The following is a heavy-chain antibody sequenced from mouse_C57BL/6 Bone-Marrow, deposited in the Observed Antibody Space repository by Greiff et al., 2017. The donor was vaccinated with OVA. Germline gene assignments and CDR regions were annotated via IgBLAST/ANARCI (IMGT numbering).Heavy chain of an antibody. CDR3: ARDKRFAY. J-gene: IGHJ3*01. V-gene: IGHV1-81*01. CDR2: IYPRSGNT. CDR1: GYTFTSYG. Sequence: LVESGAELARPGASVKLSCKASGYTFTSYGISWVKQRTGQGLEWIGEIYPRSGNTYYNEKFKGKATLTADKSSSTAYMELRSLTSEDSAVYFCARDKRFAYWGQGTLVTVSA.